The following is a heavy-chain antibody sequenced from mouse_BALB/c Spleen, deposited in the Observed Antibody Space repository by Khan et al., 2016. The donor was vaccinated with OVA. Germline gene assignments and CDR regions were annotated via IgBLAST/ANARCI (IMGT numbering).Heavy chain of an antibody. Sequence: EVQLVESGGDLVKPGGSLKLSCEASGFTFSSYGMSWVRQTPDKRLEWVATINNSGSYTYYPDSVKGRLTISRDNAKKTLYLQMSSLKSEDTAMYYCARHRFTSPSAWFAYWGQGTLVTVSA. CDR3: ARHRFTSPSAWFAY. V-gene: IGHV5-6*01. J-gene: IGHJ3*01. CDR2: INNSGSYT. D-gene: IGHD1-1*01. CDR1: GFTFSSYG.